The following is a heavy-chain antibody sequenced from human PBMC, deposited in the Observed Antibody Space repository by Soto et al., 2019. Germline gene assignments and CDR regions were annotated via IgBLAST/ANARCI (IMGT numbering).Heavy chain of an antibody. Sequence: SETLSLTCAVYGGSFSGYYWSWIRQPPGKGLDWIGEINHSGSTNYNPSLKSRVTISVDTSKNQFSLKLSSVTAADTAVYYCARGPTRFDYWGQGTLVTVSS. D-gene: IGHD4-17*01. V-gene: IGHV4-34*01. CDR3: ARGPTRFDY. CDR2: INHSGST. CDR1: GGSFSGYY. J-gene: IGHJ4*02.